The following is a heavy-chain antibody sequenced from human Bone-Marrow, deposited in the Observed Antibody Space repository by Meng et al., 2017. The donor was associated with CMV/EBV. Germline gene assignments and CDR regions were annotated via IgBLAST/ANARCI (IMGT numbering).Heavy chain of an antibody. CDR2: IRFDGTDK. J-gene: IGHJ4*02. Sequence: GESLKISCTASGFTFNTYGMHWVRQAPGKELEWVGFIRFDGTDKHYADSVKGRFTISRDNSKNTLYLQMNSLRAEDTAVYYCAREDRRVYFDYWGQGTLVTVSS. CDR3: AREDRRVYFDY. V-gene: IGHV3-30*02. CDR1: GFTFNTYG.